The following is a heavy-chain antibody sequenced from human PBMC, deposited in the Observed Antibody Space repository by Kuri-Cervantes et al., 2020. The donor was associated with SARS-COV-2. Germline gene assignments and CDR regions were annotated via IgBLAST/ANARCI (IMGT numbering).Heavy chain of an antibody. CDR3: TRAGNWYFDL. CDR1: GFAFSNSW. V-gene: IGHV3-74*03. Sequence: GESLKSSCAASGFAFSNSWMHWVRQAPGEGLVWVPRMNNDGTTITYAYIVKGRFTISRDNAKNTLYLQMNSLRGEDTAVYYCTRAGNWYFDLWGRGTLVTVSS. CDR2: MNNDGTTI. J-gene: IGHJ2*01.